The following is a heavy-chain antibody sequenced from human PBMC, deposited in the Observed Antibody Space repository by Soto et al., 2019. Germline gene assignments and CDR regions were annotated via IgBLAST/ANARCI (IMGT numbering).Heavy chain of an antibody. V-gene: IGHV4-31*03. CDR2: IYYSGGT. CDR3: ARAPYGSGSYYKTKFYGMDV. D-gene: IGHD3-10*01. Sequence: SETLSLTCTASGGSISSGGYYWSWIRQHPGKGLEWIGYIYYSGGTYYNPSLKSRVTISVDTSKNQFSLKLSSVAAADTAVYYCARAPYGSGSYYKTKFYGMDVWGQGTTVTVSS. CDR1: GGSISSGGYY. J-gene: IGHJ6*02.